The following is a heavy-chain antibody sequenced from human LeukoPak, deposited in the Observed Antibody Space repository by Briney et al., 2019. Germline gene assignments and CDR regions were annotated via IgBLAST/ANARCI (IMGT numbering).Heavy chain of an antibody. V-gene: IGHV4-39*07. CDR1: GGSISSSSYY. D-gene: IGHD3-3*01. CDR2: IYYSGST. CDR3: AREAIFGVAYNWFDP. Sequence: SETLSLTCTVSGGSISSSSYYWGWIRQPPGKGLEWIGSIYYSGSTYYNPSLKSRVTISVDTSKNQFSLKLSSVTAADTAVYYCAREAIFGVAYNWFDPWGPGTLVTVSS. J-gene: IGHJ5*02.